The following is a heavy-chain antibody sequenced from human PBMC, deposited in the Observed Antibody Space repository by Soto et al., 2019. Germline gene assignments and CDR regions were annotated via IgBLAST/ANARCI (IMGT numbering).Heavy chain of an antibody. V-gene: IGHV3-23*01. D-gene: IGHD3-10*01. Sequence: DVQLLESGGHLVQPGGSLRLSCAASGFTFSSYAMSWVRQAPGKGLEWVSSVSAGGDMTYYSDSVKGRFTISRDNSNNALFLQMNSLRIEDTALYYCARGDRGGSGSPASYYYSGLDVWGQGNTVNV. CDR1: GFTFSSYA. J-gene: IGHJ6*02. CDR3: ARGDRGGSGSPASYYYSGLDV. CDR2: VSAGGDMT.